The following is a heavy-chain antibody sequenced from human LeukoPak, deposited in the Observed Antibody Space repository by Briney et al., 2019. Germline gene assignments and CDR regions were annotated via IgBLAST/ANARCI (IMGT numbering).Heavy chain of an antibody. V-gene: IGHV4-34*01. CDR3: ARGPWGPMVRGVTSWFDP. D-gene: IGHD3-10*01. CDR2: INHSGST. J-gene: IGHJ5*02. CDR1: AGSSSGHY. Sequence: PSETLSLTCAVYAGSSSGHYWSWIRPPPGKGLEWIGEINHSGSTTYNPTLKTRVTISGDTSKNQFSLKLSSVTAADRAVYYCARGPWGPMVRGVTSWFDPWGEGTLVTVSS.